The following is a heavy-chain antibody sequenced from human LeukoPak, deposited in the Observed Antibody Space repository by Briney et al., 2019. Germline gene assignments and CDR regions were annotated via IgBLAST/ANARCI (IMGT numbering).Heavy chain of an antibody. CDR1: GFTFSNAW. Sequence: PGGSLRLSCAASGFTFSNAWMSWVRQAPGKGLEWVGRIKSKTDGGTTDYAALVKGRFTISRDDSKNTLYLQMNSLKTEDTAVYYCTTVGYCSGGSCYSHFDYWGQGTLVTVSS. D-gene: IGHD2-15*01. CDR3: TTVGYCSGGSCYSHFDY. CDR2: IKSKTDGGTT. V-gene: IGHV3-15*05. J-gene: IGHJ4*02.